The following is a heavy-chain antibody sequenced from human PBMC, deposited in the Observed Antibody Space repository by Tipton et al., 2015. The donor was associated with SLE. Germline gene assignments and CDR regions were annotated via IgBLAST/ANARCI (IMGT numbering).Heavy chain of an antibody. CDR3: ARDRSSFYFDY. CDR1: GGFISSHY. CDR2: IYYSGST. D-gene: IGHD1-7*01. Sequence: SLTCTVSGGFISSHYWSWIRQPPGKGLEWIGYIYYSGSTNYNPSLKSRVTISVDTSKNQFSLKLSSVTAADTAVYYCARDRSSFYFDYWGQGTLVTVSS. V-gene: IGHV4-59*11. J-gene: IGHJ4*02.